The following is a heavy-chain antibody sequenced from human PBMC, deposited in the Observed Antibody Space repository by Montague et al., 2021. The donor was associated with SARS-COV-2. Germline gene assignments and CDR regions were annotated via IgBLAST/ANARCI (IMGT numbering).Heavy chain of an antibody. J-gene: IGHJ4*02. CDR2: VYSGGAT. V-gene: IGHV3-53*01. CDR1: GFTVSNNY. CDR3: ARDRRQYATDWSSEGGFDY. Sequence: SLRLSCAVSGFTVSNNYMSWVRQAPGKGLEWVSIVYSGGATYYADSAKGRFTISRDSSKNTLYLQLNSLRAEDTAVYYCARDRRQYATDWSSEGGFDYWGQGTPVTVSS. D-gene: IGHD3-9*01.